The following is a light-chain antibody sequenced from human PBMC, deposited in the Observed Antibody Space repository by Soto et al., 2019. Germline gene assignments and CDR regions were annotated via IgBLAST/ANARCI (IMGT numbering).Light chain of an antibody. CDR1: QDVSSY. CDR3: QQLSYYPRT. Sequence: IQMTQSPSSLSATVGDRVTITCRASQDVSSYLVWYQQKPGKAPELLIYAASTLQSGVPLRFSGGGSGTEFTLTISSLQPEDFATYYCQQLSYYPRTFGQGTKLEIK. J-gene: IGKJ2*01. CDR2: AAS. V-gene: IGKV1-9*01.